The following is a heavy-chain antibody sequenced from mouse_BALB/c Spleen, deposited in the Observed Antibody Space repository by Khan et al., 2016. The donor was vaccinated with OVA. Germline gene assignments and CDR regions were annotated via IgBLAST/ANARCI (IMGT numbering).Heavy chain of an antibody. CDR1: GFSLTDYG. J-gene: IGHJ4*01. Sequence: QVQLKESGPGLVAPSQSLSFTCTVSGFSLTDYGVSWIRQPPGKGLEWLGVIWGGGSTYYNSALKSRLSISKDNSKSQVFLKMNSLQTDDTAMYYCAIGVWSYYFALDYWGQGTSVTVSS. CDR3: AIGVWSYYFALDY. CDR2: IWGGGST. D-gene: IGHD2-10*02. V-gene: IGHV2-6-5*01.